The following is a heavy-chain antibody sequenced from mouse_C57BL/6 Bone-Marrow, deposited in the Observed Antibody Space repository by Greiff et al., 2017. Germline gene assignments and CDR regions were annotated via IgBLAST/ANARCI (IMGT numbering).Heavy chain of an antibody. CDR2: IHPNSGST. Sequence: VQLQQPGAELVKPGASVKLSCKASGYTFTSYWMHWVKQRPGQGLEWIGMIHPNSGSTNYNEKFKSKATLTVDKSSSTAYMQLSSLTSEDSAVYYCARRRYEAWFAYWGQGTLVTVSA. D-gene: IGHD2-10*02. J-gene: IGHJ3*01. CDR3: ARRRYEAWFAY. V-gene: IGHV1-64*01. CDR1: GYTFTSYW.